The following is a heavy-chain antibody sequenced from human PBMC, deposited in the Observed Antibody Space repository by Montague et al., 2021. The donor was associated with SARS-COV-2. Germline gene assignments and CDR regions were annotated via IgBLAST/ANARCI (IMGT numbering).Heavy chain of an antibody. V-gene: IGHV4-39*01. Sequence: SETLSLTCTVSGGSLGTSGYYWGWIRQPPGKGLEWIGSMYYSGSTHYNPSLKSSVTVSVDTSNNQFFLKPSSVTAADTAVYYCARGLDGYNWGYWGQGTLVTVSS. CDR2: MYYSGST. CDR1: GGSLGTSGYY. CDR3: ARGLDGYNWGY. J-gene: IGHJ4*02. D-gene: IGHD5-24*01.